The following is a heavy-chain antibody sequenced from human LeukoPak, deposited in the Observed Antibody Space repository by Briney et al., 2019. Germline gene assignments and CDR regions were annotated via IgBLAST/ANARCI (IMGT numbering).Heavy chain of an antibody. V-gene: IGHV3-74*01. CDR2: INSDGNST. Sequence: PGGSLRLSCAASGFTFSSYWMHWVRQAPGKGLVWVSRINSDGNSTSYADSVKGRFTISRDNAKNTLYLRMNSLRAEDTAVYYCATKVVDGVCYGCYDYWGQGTLVTVSS. CDR1: GFTFSSYW. D-gene: IGHD2-8*01. CDR3: ATKVVDGVCYGCYDY. J-gene: IGHJ4*02.